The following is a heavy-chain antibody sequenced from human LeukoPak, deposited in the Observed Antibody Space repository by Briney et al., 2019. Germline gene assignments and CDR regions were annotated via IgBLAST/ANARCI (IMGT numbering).Heavy chain of an antibody. CDR2: ISSGSIAI. CDR1: GFSFSTYS. CDR3: GTGDPRFDY. D-gene: IGHD7-27*01. V-gene: IGHV3-48*01. Sequence: PGGSLRLSCAASGFSFSTYSMNWVRQAPGKGLQWVSYISSGSIAIYYTDSVKGRFTITRDDAKNSVYLQMNSLRTEDTAVYYCGTGDPRFDYWGQGILVTVSS. J-gene: IGHJ4*02.